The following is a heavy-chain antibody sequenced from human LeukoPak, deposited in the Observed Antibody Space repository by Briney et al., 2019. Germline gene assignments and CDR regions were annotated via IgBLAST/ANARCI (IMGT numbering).Heavy chain of an antibody. CDR2: ISSSSSNI. CDR3: ARDRDYGEGGGAFDI. CDR1: GFTFSSYS. Sequence: PGGSLRLSCAASGFTFSSYSMNWVRQAPGKGLEWVSSISSSSSNIYYADSVKGRFTISRDNAKNSLYLQMNSLRAEDTAVYYCARDRDYGEGGGAFDIWGQGTMVTVSS. J-gene: IGHJ3*02. V-gene: IGHV3-21*01. D-gene: IGHD4-17*01.